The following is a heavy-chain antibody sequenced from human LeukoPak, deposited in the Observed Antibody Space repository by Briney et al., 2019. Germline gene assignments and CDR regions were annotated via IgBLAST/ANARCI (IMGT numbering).Heavy chain of an antibody. J-gene: IGHJ4*02. D-gene: IGHD6-19*01. CDR3: AKRRWLGGIGVADPFDY. V-gene: IGHV3-21*01. CDR1: GFTFSSYS. Sequence: PGGSLRLSCAASGFTFSSYSMNWVRQAPGKGLEWVSSISSSSSYIYYADSVKGRFTISRDNAKNSLYLQMNSLRAEDTAVYYCAKRRWLGGIGVADPFDYWGQGTLVTVSS. CDR2: ISSSSSYI.